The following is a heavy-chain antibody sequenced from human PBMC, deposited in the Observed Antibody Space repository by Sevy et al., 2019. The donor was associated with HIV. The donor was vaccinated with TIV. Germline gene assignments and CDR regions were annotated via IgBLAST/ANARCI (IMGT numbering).Heavy chain of an antibody. V-gene: IGHV3-30*02. J-gene: IGHJ6*02. Sequence: GGSLRLSCAASGFTFSSYGMHWVRQAPGKGLEWVAFIRYDGSNKYYADSVKGRFTISRDNSKNTLYLQMNSLRAEDTAVYYCGTSRYCSGGSCYGADYYYGMDVWGQGTTVTVSS. D-gene: IGHD2-15*01. CDR1: GFTFSSYG. CDR3: GTSRYCSGGSCYGADYYYGMDV. CDR2: IRYDGSNK.